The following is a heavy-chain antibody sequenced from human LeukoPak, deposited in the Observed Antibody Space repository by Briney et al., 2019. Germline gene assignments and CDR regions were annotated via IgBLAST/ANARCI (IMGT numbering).Heavy chain of an antibody. J-gene: IGHJ4*02. CDR2: ISYDGSNK. V-gene: IGHV3-30-3*01. CDR1: GFTFSSYA. CDR3: ARDRGPRTGFMVREAYDY. D-gene: IGHD3-10*01. Sequence: GGSLRLSCAASGFTFSSYAMHWVRQAPGKGLEWVAVISYDGSNKYYADSVKGRFTISRDNAKNTLYLQMDSLRVEDTAVYYCARDRGPRTGFMVREAYDYWGQGTLVTVSS.